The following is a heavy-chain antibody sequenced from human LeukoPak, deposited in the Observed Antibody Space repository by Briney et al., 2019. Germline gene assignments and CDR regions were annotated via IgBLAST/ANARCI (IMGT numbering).Heavy chain of an antibody. CDR3: ARVGEQQLVFDY. V-gene: IGHV3-21*01. D-gene: IGHD6-13*01. J-gene: IGHJ4*02. Sequence: GGSLRLSCPASGFTFSSYSMNWVRQAPGKGLEWVSSISSSSSYIYYADSVKGRFTISRDNAKNSLYLQMNSLRAEDTAVYYCARVGEQQLVFDYWGQGTLVTVSS. CDR2: ISSSSSYI. CDR1: GFTFSSYS.